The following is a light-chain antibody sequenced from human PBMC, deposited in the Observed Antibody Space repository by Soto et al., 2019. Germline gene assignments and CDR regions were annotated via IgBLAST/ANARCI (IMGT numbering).Light chain of an antibody. CDR1: QSVSSSY. CDR3: QLYGSSPPNT. V-gene: IGKV3-20*01. CDR2: GAS. J-gene: IGKJ2*01. Sequence: EIVLTQSPGTLSLSPGERATLSCRASQSVSSSYLAWYQQKPGQAPRLLIYGASSRATGIPDSFIGSRSGTDFPLTISRLEPEDFAVYSCQLYGSSPPNTFGQGTNLEIK.